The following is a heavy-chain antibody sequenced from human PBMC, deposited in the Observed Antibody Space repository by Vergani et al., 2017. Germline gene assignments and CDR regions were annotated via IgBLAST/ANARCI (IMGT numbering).Heavy chain of an antibody. D-gene: IGHD2-2*01. CDR3: AKDVSIVVVPAANGGLFDY. Sequence: EVQLLESGGGLVQPGGSLRLSCAASGFTFSSYAMSWVRQAPGKGLEWVSAISGSGGSTYYADSVKGRFTISRDNSKNTLYLQMNSLRAEDTAVYYCAKDVSIVVVPAANGGLFDYWGQGTLVTVSS. CDR1: GFTFSSYA. J-gene: IGHJ4*02. CDR2: ISGSGGST. V-gene: IGHV3-23*01.